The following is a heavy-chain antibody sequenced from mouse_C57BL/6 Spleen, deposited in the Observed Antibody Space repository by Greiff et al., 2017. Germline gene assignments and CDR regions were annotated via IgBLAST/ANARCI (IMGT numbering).Heavy chain of an antibody. CDR2: IYPGSGST. J-gene: IGHJ2*01. V-gene: IGHV1-55*01. D-gene: IGHD1-1*01. CDR3: ARRGYYYGSTLDY. Sequence: QVQLQHPGAELVKPGASVKMSCKASGYTFTSYWITWVKQRPGQGLEWIGDIYPGSGSTNYNEKFKSKATLTVDTSSSTAYMQLSSLTSEDSAVYYCARRGYYYGSTLDYWGQGTTLTVSS. CDR1: GYTFTSYW.